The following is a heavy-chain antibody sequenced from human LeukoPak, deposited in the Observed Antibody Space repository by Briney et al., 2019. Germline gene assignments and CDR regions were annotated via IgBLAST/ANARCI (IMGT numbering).Heavy chain of an antibody. J-gene: IGHJ4*02. Sequence: PGGSLRLSCAASGFTFSTYAMSWVRQAPGKGLEWVSAISGSGDNTYFADSVNGRFTIARDNSKNTLYLPMNSLRAEDTAIYYCAKHYGDNISSRYFDNWGQGTLVTVSS. D-gene: IGHD6-6*01. CDR2: ISGSGDNT. CDR1: GFTFSTYA. CDR3: AKHYGDNISSRYFDN. V-gene: IGHV3-23*01.